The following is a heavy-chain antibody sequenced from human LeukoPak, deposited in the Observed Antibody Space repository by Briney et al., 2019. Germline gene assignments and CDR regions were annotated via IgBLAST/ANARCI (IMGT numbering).Heavy chain of an antibody. CDR2: MNPNSGNT. V-gene: IGHV1-8*01. CDR3: ARGVAYYYDSSGYYYISPNWFDP. Sequence: ASVKVSCKASGYTFTSYDINWVRQATGQGLEWMGWMNPNSGNTGYAQKFQGRVTMTRNTSISTAYMELSSLRSEDTAVYYCARGVAYYYDSSGYYYISPNWFDPWGQGILSPSPQ. CDR1: GYTFTSYD. D-gene: IGHD3-22*01. J-gene: IGHJ5*02.